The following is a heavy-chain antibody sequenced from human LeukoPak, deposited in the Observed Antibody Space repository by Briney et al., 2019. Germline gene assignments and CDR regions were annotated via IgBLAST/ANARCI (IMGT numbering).Heavy chain of an antibody. CDR3: AREGLAARYYYYYYYYMDV. V-gene: IGHV4-4*07. J-gene: IGHJ6*03. CDR1: GGSISSYY. Sequence: SETLSLTCTVSGGSISSYYWSWIRQPAGKGLEWIGRIYTSGSTNYNPSLKSRVTMSVDTSKNQFSLKLSSVTAADTAVYYCAREGLAARYYYYYYYYMDVWGKGTTVTVSS. D-gene: IGHD6-6*01. CDR2: IYTSGST.